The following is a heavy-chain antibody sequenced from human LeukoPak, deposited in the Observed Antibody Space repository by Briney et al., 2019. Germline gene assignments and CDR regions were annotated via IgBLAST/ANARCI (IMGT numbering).Heavy chain of an antibody. CDR1: GGSINSFY. V-gene: IGHV4-59*12. J-gene: IGHJ4*02. D-gene: IGHD4-23*01. Sequence: SETLSLTCSVSGGSINSFYWSWIRQPPGKGLEWIGYIYYSGSTNYNPSLKSRVTISVDTSKNQFSLRLNSVTAADTAVYYCARLNGGNWGYFDYWGQGTLVTVSS. CDR2: IYYSGST. CDR3: ARLNGGNWGYFDY.